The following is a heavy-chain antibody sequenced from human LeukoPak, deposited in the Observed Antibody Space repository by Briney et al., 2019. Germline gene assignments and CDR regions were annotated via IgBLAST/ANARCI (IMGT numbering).Heavy chain of an antibody. CDR1: GGSISSSSYY. D-gene: IGHD3-9*01. V-gene: IGHV4-39*01. Sequence: SETLSLTCTVSGGSISSSSYYWCWIRQPPGNGLEWMGSIHYSGSTYYNPCLKSRVTISVEPSKNQFSLKLRSVTAADTAVYYCARQHLHYDILTGRYWYFDLWGRGTLVTVSS. J-gene: IGHJ2*01. CDR2: IHYSGST. CDR3: ARQHLHYDILTGRYWYFDL.